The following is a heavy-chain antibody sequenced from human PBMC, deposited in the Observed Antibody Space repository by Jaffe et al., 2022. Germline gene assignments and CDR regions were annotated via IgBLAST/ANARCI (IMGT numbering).Heavy chain of an antibody. D-gene: IGHD4-4*01. CDR2: ISYDGSNK. CDR1: GFTFSSYG. J-gene: IGHJ6*03. CDR3: AKDGMTTVTWEIYYYYYYYMDV. Sequence: QVQLVESGGGVVQPGRSLRLSCAASGFTFSSYGMHWVRQAPGKGLEWVAVISYDGSNKYYADSVKGRFTISRDNSKNTLYLQMNSLRAEDTAVYYCAKDGMTTVTWEIYYYYYYYMDVWGKGTTVTVSS. V-gene: IGHV3-30*18.